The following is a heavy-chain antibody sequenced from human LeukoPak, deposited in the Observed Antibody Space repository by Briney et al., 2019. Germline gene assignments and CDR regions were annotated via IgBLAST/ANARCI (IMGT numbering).Heavy chain of an antibody. CDR2: IFNSGSS. J-gene: IGHJ5*01. CDR3: ARPMRAPWRIDS. D-gene: IGHD3-22*01. Sequence: KSSETLSLTGGGSGDSIRSDSWSWIRQSPGGGLEGIGYIFNSGSSSYNPSLRRRVTIAGDTSMNQFSLSLSSVTAADTAVYFCARPMRAPWRIDSWGQGTLVTVSS. V-gene: IGHV4-4*09. CDR1: GDSIRSDS.